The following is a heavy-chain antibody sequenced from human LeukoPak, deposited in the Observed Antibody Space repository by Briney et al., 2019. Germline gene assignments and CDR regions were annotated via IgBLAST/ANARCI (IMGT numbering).Heavy chain of an antibody. V-gene: IGHV3-23*01. Sequence: GGSLRLSCAASGFAFSSHAMSWVRQAPGKGLEWVSAITDSGGNRQYTDSVKGRFTISRDNSKNTLYLQMDSLRADDTAVYYCAKSSRYGTGWYGKIDYWGQGTLVTVSS. CDR3: AKSSRYGTGWYGKIDY. D-gene: IGHD6-19*01. CDR2: ITDSGGNR. J-gene: IGHJ4*02. CDR1: GFAFSSHA.